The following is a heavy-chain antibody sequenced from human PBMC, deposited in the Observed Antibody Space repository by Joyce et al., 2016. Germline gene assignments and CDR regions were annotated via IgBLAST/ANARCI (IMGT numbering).Heavy chain of an antibody. CDR1: GGTRSGYA. CDR3: ARLRQTGNINDY. Sequence: QMQLVQSGAEVKKPGSSVKVSCKALGGTRSGYAVSWVRQAPGQGLEWMGGITPIFATAKYAKKLQARVTITADKSTNTAYMELSSLRYEKTAIYYCARLRQTGNINDYWGQGTLVTVSS. CDR2: ITPIFATA. J-gene: IGHJ4*02. D-gene: IGHD1-14*01. V-gene: IGHV1-69*06.